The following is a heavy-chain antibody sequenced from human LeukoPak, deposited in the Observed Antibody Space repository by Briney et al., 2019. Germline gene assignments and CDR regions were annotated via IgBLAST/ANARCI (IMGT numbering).Heavy chain of an antibody. J-gene: IGHJ4*02. Sequence: SETLSLTCTVSGGSISSSSYYWGWIRQPPGKGLEWIGSIYHSGSTYYNLSLKSRVTIAVETSKNQFSLKLSSVTAADKAVYYCARGRIEWLVPFDYWGQGTLVTVSS. V-gene: IGHV4-39*07. CDR1: GGSISSSSYY. CDR3: ARGRIEWLVPFDY. D-gene: IGHD6-19*01. CDR2: IYHSGST.